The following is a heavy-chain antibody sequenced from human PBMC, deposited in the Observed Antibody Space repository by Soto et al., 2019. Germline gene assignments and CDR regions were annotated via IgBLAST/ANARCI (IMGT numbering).Heavy chain of an antibody. V-gene: IGHV3-30*18. J-gene: IGHJ4*02. CDR2: ISHCATRK. D-gene: IGHD4-4*01. CDR3: AKDWVGGSNMYQLDY. CDR1: RFTFSDYG. Sequence: QVLLVETGGGVVQPGRSLRLSCAASRFTFSDYGMNWVRQAPGKGLEWVAGISHCATRKSYSDSVKGRFIISRDNYKQMLHLQLNSLRREDTSVYYCAKDWVGGSNMYQLDYWCRGTLVTVSS.